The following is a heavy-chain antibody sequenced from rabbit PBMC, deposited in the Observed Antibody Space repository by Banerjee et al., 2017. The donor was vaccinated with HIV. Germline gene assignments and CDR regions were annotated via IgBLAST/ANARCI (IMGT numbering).Heavy chain of an antibody. D-gene: IGHD6-1*01. CDR3: ARSIYGNVLGGGYATYGMDL. Sequence: QEQLVESGGGLVQPEGSLPLTCKASGFSFSSGYYMCWVRQAPGQVPEWIACIYAGSSGSTHYASWAKGRFTTSKTSSTTVTLQMTSLTAADTATYFCARSIYGNVLGGGYATYGMDLWGQGTLVTVS. CDR1: GFSFSSGYY. V-gene: IGHV1S45*01. J-gene: IGHJ6*01. CDR2: IYAGSSGST.